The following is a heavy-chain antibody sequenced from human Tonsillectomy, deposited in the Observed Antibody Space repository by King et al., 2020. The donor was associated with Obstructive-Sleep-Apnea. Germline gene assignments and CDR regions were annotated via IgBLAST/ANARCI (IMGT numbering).Heavy chain of an antibody. V-gene: IGHV4-31*03. D-gene: IGHD5-12*01. J-gene: IGHJ4*02. CDR3: ARYNSGYDSHPFDY. CDR1: SGSISSGVYY. CDR2: IYYSGST. Sequence: QLQESGPGLVKPSQTLSLTCTVSSGSISSGVYYWSWIRQHPGKGLEWIGYIYYSGSTYYNPSLKSRLTISVDTSKNLFSLKLSSVTAADPAVYYCARYNSGYDSHPFDYWGQGTLVTVSS.